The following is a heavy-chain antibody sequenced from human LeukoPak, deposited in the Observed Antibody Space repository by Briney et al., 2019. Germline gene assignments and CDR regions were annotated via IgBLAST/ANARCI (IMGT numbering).Heavy chain of an antibody. CDR2: IYYSGST. CDR3: AGDPGGFDIPFDY. D-gene: IGHD2-15*01. V-gene: IGHV4-39*07. J-gene: IGHJ4*02. CDR1: GGSISSSSYY. Sequence: SETLSLTCTVSGGSISSSSYYWGWIRQPPGKGLEWIGSIYYSGSTYYNPSLKSRVTISVDTSKNQFSLKLSSVTAADTAVYYCAGDPGGFDIPFDYWGQGTLVTVSS.